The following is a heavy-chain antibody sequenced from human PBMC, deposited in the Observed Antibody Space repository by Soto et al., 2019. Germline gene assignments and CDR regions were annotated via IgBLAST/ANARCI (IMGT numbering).Heavy chain of an antibody. J-gene: IGHJ4*02. V-gene: IGHV1-8*02. CDR3: ARGRGGATGGRLDY. CDR1: GYSFTTFD. CDR2: MNPNTGDT. Sequence: QVQLVQSGAEVKKPGASVRNSCKASGYSFTTFDINWVRQASGQGLEWVGWMNPNTGDTVFVQNFQGRASMTRNSSLSTAFMEVSGLKVEDTAVYYCARGRGGATGGRLDYWGQGTPVIVSS. D-gene: IGHD2-8*02.